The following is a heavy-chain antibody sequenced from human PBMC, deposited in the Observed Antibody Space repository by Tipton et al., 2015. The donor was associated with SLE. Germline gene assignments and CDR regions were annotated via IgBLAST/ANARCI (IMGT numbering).Heavy chain of an antibody. CDR3: ARRLFWPGNRIFPNNWFDP. D-gene: IGHD3-16*01. CDR1: GGSISSGSYY. Sequence: TLSLTCTVSGGSISSGSYYWSWIRQPAGKGLEWIGRIYTSGSTNYNPSLKSRVTISVDTSKNQFSLSLRSVTAADTAIYYCARRLFWPGNRIFPNNWFDPWGQGTLVTVSS. CDR2: IYTSGST. J-gene: IGHJ5*02. V-gene: IGHV4-61*02.